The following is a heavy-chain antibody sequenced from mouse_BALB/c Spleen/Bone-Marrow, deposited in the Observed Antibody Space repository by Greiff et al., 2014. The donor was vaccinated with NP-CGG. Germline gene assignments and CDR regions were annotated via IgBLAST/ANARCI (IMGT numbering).Heavy chain of an antibody. Sequence: EVQFQQSGTVLARPGASVKMSCKASGYTFTSYWMHWVKQRPGQGLEWIGAIYPGNSDTSYNQKFKGKAKLTAVTSTSTAYMDLSSLTNEDSAVYYCTRGITTVVATRAMDYWGQGTSVTVSS. CDR1: GYTFTSYW. V-gene: IGHV1-5*01. J-gene: IGHJ4*01. CDR3: TRGITTVVATRAMDY. D-gene: IGHD1-1*01. CDR2: IYPGNSDT.